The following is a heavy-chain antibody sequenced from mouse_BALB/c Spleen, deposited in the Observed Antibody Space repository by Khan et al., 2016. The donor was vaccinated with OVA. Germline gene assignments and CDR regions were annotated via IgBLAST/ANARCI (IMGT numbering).Heavy chain of an antibody. Sequence: VKLVESGAELARPGASVKMSCKASGYTFTSHTIHWIKQRPGQGLEWIGYINPRSGYNQKLNDKATLTADISSSTAYMPLSSLTSEDSAVYYCARRTTEYALDYWGQGTSVTVAS. CDR1: GYTFTSHT. CDR2: INPRSG. D-gene: IGHD2-14*01. J-gene: IGHJ4*01. CDR3: ARRTTEYALDY. V-gene: IGHV1-4*01.